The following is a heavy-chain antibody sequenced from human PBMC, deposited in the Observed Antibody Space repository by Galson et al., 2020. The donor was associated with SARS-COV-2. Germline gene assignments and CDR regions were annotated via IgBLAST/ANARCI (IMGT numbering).Heavy chain of an antibody. CDR1: GFTFNDFW. Sequence: GGYLRLSCEVSGFTFNDFWLSWFRQAPRKGLEWVANIKGDGSETNYADFVKGRFSISRDNAANSLYLQMNSLRVEDSAVYYCSREGWQGGYWGQGTRVTVSS. D-gene: IGHD6-19*01. J-gene: IGHJ4*02. CDR3: SREGWQGGY. CDR2: IKGDGSET. V-gene: IGHV3-7*01.